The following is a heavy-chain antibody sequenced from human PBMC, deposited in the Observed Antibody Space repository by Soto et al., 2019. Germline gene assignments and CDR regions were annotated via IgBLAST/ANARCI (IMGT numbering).Heavy chain of an antibody. J-gene: IGHJ5*02. CDR2: IYFTGNA. CDR1: GDSITRSSYF. Sequence: SETLSLTCIVSGDSITRSSYFWGWVRQPPGKGLEWIGTIYFTGNAYYTLSLKSRLTMSIDTSKNEFSLRLNSVTAADTAVYYCAGQTFTIAAASYGRSNWFDPWGPGTLVTVSS. D-gene: IGHD6-25*01. V-gene: IGHV4-39*01. CDR3: AGQTFTIAAASYGRSNWFDP.